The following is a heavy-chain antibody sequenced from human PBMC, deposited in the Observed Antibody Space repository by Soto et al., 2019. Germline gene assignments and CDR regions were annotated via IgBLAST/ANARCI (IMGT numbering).Heavy chain of an antibody. J-gene: IGHJ6*02. Sequence: PGGSLRLSCAASGFTFDDYAMHWVRQAPGKGLEWVSGISWNSGSIGYADSVKGRFTISRDNAKNSLYLQMNSLRAEDTALYYCAKDTSLEWSPYYYYGMEVWGQGTTVTVSS. D-gene: IGHD3-3*01. CDR2: ISWNSGSI. V-gene: IGHV3-9*01. CDR3: AKDTSLEWSPYYYYGMEV. CDR1: GFTFDDYA.